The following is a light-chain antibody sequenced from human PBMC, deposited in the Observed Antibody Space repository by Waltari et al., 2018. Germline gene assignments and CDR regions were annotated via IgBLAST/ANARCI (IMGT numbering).Light chain of an antibody. CDR1: SGHSSNI. J-gene: IGLJ3*02. CDR3: QTGGHGTWV. V-gene: IGLV4-69*01. CDR2: INSDGSH. Sequence: QLVLTQSPSASAPLGASVKLTCTLDSGHSSNIVACLQQQPEKGPRYLMKINSDGSHSKGDEIPDRFSGSSSGAERYLTISSVQSEDEADYYCQTGGHGTWVFGGGTKLTVL.